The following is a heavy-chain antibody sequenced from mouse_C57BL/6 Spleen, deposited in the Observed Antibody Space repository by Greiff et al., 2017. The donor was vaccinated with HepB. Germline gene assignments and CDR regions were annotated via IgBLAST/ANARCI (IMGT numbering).Heavy chain of an antibody. D-gene: IGHD2-4*01. CDR2: INPNNGGT. V-gene: IGHV1-18*01. CDR1: GYTFTDYN. CDR3: ARRDDYDDAMDY. J-gene: IGHJ4*01. Sequence: EVQLQQSGPELVKPGASVKIPCKASGYTFTDYNMAWVKQSHGKSLEWIGDINPNNGGTIYNQKFKGKATLTVDKSSSTAYMELRSLTAEDTAVYYCARRDDYDDAMDYWGQGTSVTVSS.